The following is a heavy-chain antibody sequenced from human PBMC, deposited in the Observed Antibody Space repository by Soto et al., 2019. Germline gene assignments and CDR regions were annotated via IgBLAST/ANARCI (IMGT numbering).Heavy chain of an antibody. CDR1: GFTFRSYA. Sequence: SLRLSCAASGFTFRSYAMTWLRQAPGTGLEWVSGMSGSGGSTCYADSGKGRFTISRDNSKNTLYVQMNSLRAEDTAVYYCAKASYTNSQFFYGLDVWGQGTTVTVSS. V-gene: IGHV3-23*01. CDR2: MSGSGGST. J-gene: IGHJ6*02. CDR3: AKASYTNSQFFYGLDV. D-gene: IGHD6-6*01.